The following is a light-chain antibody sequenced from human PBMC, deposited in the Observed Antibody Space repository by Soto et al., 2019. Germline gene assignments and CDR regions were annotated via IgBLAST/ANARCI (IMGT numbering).Light chain of an antibody. CDR1: QSVGSY. CDR3: QQNYNAPPT. V-gene: IGKV1-39*01. Sequence: DIQMTQSPSSLSASVGDRVTITCRASQSVGSYLSWYQHRPGEAPKLLIYAASSLQRGVPSRFSGSGSGTDFTLTISSLQHEDFATYSCQQNYNAPPTFGQGTQVAIK. J-gene: IGKJ1*01. CDR2: AAS.